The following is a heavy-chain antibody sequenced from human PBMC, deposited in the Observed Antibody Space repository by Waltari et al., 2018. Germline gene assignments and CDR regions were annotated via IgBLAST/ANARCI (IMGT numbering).Heavy chain of an antibody. D-gene: IGHD6-13*01. CDR2: ICTSGST. V-gene: IGHV4-61*02. CDR1: GGSISSGSYY. Sequence: QVQLQESGPGLVKPSQTLSLTCTVSGGSISSGSYYWSWIRQHAGKGLEWIGRICTSGSTNYNPSRKSRVTISVDTSKNQFSLKLSSVTAADTAVYYCARDGAAAGTVEYFQHWGQGTLVTVSS. J-gene: IGHJ1*01. CDR3: ARDGAAAGTVEYFQH.